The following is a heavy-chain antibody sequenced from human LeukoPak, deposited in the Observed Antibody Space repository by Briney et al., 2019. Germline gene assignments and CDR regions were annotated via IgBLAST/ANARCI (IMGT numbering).Heavy chain of an antibody. CDR2: IYPSGST. J-gene: IGHJ4*02. CDR1: GGSISSYY. Sequence: SETLSLTCTVSGGSISSYYWSWIRQPPGKGLEWIGHIYPSGSTNYNPSLKSRVTISVDTSKNQFSLKLSSVTAADTAVYYCARNYDSSGYTAFGYWGRGTLVTVSS. V-gene: IGHV4-59*01. CDR3: ARNYDSSGYTAFGY. D-gene: IGHD3-22*01.